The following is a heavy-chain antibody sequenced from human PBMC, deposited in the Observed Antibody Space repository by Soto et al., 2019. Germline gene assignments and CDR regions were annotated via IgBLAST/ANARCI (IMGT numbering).Heavy chain of an antibody. D-gene: IGHD2-15*01. V-gene: IGHV3-15*07. CDR3: TTGSVEGI. Sequence: EVQLVESAGGLVKPGGSLRLSCVASGFSFNEAWMNWVRQAPGQGLEWVGRIKTRAGGGATNYAAPVQGRFTISRDDSKNTLYLLLNSLRTEDTAIYYCTTGSVEGIWGQGTTVIVSS. CDR1: GFSFNEAW. J-gene: IGHJ6*02. CDR2: IKTRAGGGAT.